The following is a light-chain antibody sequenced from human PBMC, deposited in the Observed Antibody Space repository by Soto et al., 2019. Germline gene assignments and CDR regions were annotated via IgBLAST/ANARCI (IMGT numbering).Light chain of an antibody. CDR1: RSDIGVYNF. CDR2: EVV. J-gene: IGLJ1*01. V-gene: IGLV2-8*01. Sequence: QSALTQPPSASGSPGQSVTISCTGTRSDIGVYNFVSWYQQHPGKAPRLLIYEVVHRPSGVSDRFSGSKSGNTASLTVSGLQAADEADYFCKSYAGSNTYVFGSGTKLTVL. CDR3: KSYAGSNTYV.